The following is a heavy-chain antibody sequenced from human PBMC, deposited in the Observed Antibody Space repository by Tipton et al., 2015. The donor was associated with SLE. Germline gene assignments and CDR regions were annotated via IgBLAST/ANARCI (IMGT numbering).Heavy chain of an antibody. CDR3: AREENGPFYFGMDV. J-gene: IGHJ6*02. CDR1: GFDFRSYE. CDR2: ISHSGDSI. V-gene: IGHV3-48*03. Sequence: GSLRLSCVASGFDFRSYEMSWVRQAPGKGLEWVSYISHSGDSIYYADSVKGRFTVSRDNAKNSLYLQLNSLRAEDTALYYCAREENGPFYFGMDVWGQGTTVTVSS. D-gene: IGHD3-9*01.